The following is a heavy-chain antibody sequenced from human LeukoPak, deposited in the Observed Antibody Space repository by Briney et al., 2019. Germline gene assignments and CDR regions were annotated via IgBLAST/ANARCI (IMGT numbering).Heavy chain of an antibody. CDR2: IYYSGST. J-gene: IGHJ4*02. CDR3: ARGYYDSSGYILFDY. D-gene: IGHD3-22*01. Sequence: SETLSLTCTVSGGSISSGGYYWSWIRQHPGKGLEWIGYIYYSGSTYYNPSLKSRVTISVDTSKNQFSLELSSVTAADTAVFYCARGYYDSSGYILFDYWGQGTLVTVSS. CDR1: GGSISSGGYY. V-gene: IGHV4-61*08.